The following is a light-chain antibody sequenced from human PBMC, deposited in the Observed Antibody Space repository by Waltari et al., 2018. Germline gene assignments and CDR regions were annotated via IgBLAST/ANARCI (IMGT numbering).Light chain of an antibody. CDR3: QQRTDWLWT. Sequence: VVLTQSPATLPLSPGERPTLSCRASHSISKFLAWYQQRPGQAPRLLIYDASDRPPGIPARFSGSGSGTDFTLTISSLEPEDFAVYYCQQRTDWLWTFGQGTKVEIK. CDR2: DAS. CDR1: HSISKF. J-gene: IGKJ1*01. V-gene: IGKV3-11*01.